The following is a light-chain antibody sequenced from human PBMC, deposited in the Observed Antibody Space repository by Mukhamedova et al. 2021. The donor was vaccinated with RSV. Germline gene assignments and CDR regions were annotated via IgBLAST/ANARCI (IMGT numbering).Light chain of an antibody. CDR1: NNKNY. J-gene: IGKJ1*01. CDR3: QQYYSTPWT. V-gene: IGKV4-1*01. Sequence: NNKNYLAWYQQKPGQPPKLLIYWASTRESGVSDRFSGSGSGTDFTLTISSLQAEDVAVYYCQQYYSTPWTFGQGTKVEIK. CDR2: WAS.